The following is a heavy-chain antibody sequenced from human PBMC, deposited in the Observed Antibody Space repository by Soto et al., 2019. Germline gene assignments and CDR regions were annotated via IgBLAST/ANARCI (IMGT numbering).Heavy chain of an antibody. J-gene: IGHJ6*02. CDR2: ISYDGSNK. Sequence: QVQLVESGGGVVQPGRSLRLSCAASGFTFSSYGMHWVRQAPGKGLEWVAVISYDGSNKYYADSVKGRFTISRDNSKNTLYLQMNSLRAEDTAVYYCAKENGDYSAPPDYYGMDVWGQGTTVTVSS. V-gene: IGHV3-30*18. CDR1: GFTFSSYG. D-gene: IGHD4-4*01. CDR3: AKENGDYSAPPDYYGMDV.